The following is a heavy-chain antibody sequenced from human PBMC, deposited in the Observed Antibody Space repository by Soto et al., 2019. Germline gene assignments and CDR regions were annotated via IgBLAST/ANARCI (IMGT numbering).Heavy chain of an antibody. D-gene: IGHD3-22*01. V-gene: IGHV3-23*01. J-gene: IGHJ4*02. CDR2: ISGSGGST. Sequence: GGSLTLSCAASAFTFSSYAMSWVRQAPGKGLEWVSAISGSGGSTYYADSVKGRFTISRDNSKHPPYLQMNSLRTKDTAVYYCARDGAGKYDSSGYYHEGGYYFDYWGQGTLVTVSS. CDR1: AFTFSSYA. CDR3: ARDGAGKYDSSGYYHEGGYYFDY.